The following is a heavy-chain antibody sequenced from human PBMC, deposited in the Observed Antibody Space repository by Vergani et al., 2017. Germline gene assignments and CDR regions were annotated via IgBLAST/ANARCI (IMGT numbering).Heavy chain of an antibody. CDR1: GFTFDDYG. J-gene: IGHJ4*02. D-gene: IGHD3-9*01. V-gene: IGHV3-20*04. CDR3: ARVHYDILTGYNGGYFDY. CDR2: INWNGGST. Sequence: EVQLVESGGGVVRPGGSLRLSCAASGFTFDDYGMSWVRQAPGKWLEWVSGINWNGGSTGYADSVKGRFTISRDNAKNSLYLQMNSLRAEDTALYYCARVHYDILTGYNGGYFDYWGQGTLVTVSS.